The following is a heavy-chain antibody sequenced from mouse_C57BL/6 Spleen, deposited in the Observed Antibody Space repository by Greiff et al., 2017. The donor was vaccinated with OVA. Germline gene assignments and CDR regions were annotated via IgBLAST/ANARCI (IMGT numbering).Heavy chain of an antibody. D-gene: IGHD3-2*02. CDR1: GYTFTDYE. CDR3: TRQLRLRGNYFDY. V-gene: IGHV1-15*01. CDR2: IDPETGGT. Sequence: VQLQQSGAELVRPGASVTLSCKASGYTFTDYEMHWVKQTPVHGLEWIGAIDPETGGTAYNQKFKGKAILTADKSSSTAYMELRSLTSEDSAVYYCTRQLRLRGNYFDYWGQGTTLTVSS. J-gene: IGHJ2*01.